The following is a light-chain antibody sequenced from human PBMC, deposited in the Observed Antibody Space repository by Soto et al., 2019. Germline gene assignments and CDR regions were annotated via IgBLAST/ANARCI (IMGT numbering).Light chain of an antibody. CDR3: QQYATFSPA. J-gene: IGKJ1*01. V-gene: IGKV1-5*01. CDR1: QSISKH. CDR2: YAS. Sequence: DVQMTQSPSTLTASLGDRVTIPCRASQSISKHLDWYQLRPGKAPRLLIYYASTLDRGVPSRFSGSGSGTEFTLTIISLQPDDFETYYCQQYATFSPAFGQGTKVDIK.